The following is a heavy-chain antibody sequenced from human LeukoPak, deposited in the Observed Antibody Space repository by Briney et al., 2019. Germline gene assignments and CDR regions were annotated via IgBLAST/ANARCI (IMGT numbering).Heavy chain of an antibody. Sequence: PSETLSLTCAVYGGSFSGYYWSWIRQPPGKGLEWIGEINHSGSTNYNPSLKSRVTISVDTSKNQFSLKLSSVTAADTAVYYCARGFYVWGSNDYWGQGTLVTVSS. D-gene: IGHD3-16*01. V-gene: IGHV4-34*01. CDR1: GGSFSGYY. CDR3: ARGFYVWGSNDY. J-gene: IGHJ4*02. CDR2: INHSGST.